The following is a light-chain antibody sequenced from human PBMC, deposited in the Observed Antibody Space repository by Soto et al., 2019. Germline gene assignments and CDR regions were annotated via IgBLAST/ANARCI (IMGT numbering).Light chain of an antibody. CDR1: NSDVGGNKY. Sequence: SALTQPASVSGSPGQSITISCTGTNSDVGGNKYVSWYQQYPGKVPKLLINKVTNRPSGVSYRFSGSKSGNTASLTISALLAEDEADYFCASSTSDSLYVFGTGTKVTVL. J-gene: IGLJ1*01. CDR3: ASSTSDSLYV. CDR2: KVT. V-gene: IGLV2-14*01.